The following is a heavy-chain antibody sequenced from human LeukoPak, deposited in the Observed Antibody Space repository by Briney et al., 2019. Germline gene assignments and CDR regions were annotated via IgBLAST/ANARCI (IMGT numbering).Heavy chain of an antibody. D-gene: IGHD3-10*01. Sequence: PSETLSLTCTVSGGSISSYDWSWIRQPPRQGLEWIGYIYYSGSTNYNPSLKSRVTISVDTSKNQFSLKLSSVTAADTAVYYCARSDGYGLVGIWGQGTMVTVSS. CDR1: GGSISSYD. CDR2: IYYSGST. V-gene: IGHV4-59*12. J-gene: IGHJ3*02. CDR3: ARSDGYGLVGI.